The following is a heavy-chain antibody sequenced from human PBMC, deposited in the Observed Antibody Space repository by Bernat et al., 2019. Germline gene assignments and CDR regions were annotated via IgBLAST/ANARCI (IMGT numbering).Heavy chain of an antibody. CDR1: GFTFSSYA. V-gene: IGHV3-23*04. CDR2: ISGSGGRT. CDR3: AKDLYDFWSGYPEGGFDY. J-gene: IGHJ4*02. Sequence: EVQLVESGGGLVQPGGSLRLSCAASGFTFSSYAMSWVRQAPGKGLEWVSAISGSGGRTYYADSVKGRFTISRDNSKNTLYLQMNSLRAEDTAVYYCAKDLYDFWSGYPEGGFDYWGQGTLVTVSS. D-gene: IGHD3-3*01.